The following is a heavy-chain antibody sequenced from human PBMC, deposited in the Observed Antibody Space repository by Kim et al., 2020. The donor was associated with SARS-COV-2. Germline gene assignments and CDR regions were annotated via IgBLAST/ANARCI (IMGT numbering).Heavy chain of an antibody. D-gene: IGHD5-18*01. J-gene: IGHJ4*02. Sequence: SETLSLTCTVSGGSMNNYFWNWIRQPPGKGLEWIGYISYIGSNHYNPSLKSRVTISVDTSKNQFSLKLSAVTAADTAVYYCARERAMVTHYWGQGTLVAVSS. CDR2: ISYIGSN. V-gene: IGHV4-59*01. CDR3: ARERAMVTHY. CDR1: GGSMNNYF.